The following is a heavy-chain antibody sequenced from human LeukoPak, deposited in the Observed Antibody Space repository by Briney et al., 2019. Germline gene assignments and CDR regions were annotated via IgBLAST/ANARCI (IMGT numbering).Heavy chain of an antibody. V-gene: IGHV3-33*06. CDR1: GFTFSSYG. CDR3: AKDTGLVGATRYYFDY. J-gene: IGHJ4*02. Sequence: GGSLRLSCAASGFTFSSYGMHWVRQAPGKGLEWVAVIWYDGSNKYYAGSVKGRFTISRDNSQNTLYLQMNSLRVEDTAVYYCAKDTGLVGATRYYFDYWGQGTLVTVSS. CDR2: IWYDGSNK. D-gene: IGHD1-26*01.